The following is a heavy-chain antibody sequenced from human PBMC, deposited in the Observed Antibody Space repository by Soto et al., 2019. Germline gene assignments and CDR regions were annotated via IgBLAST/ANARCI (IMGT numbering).Heavy chain of an antibody. J-gene: IGHJ4*02. CDR1: GGTFSSYT. Sequence: ASVKVSCKASGGTFSSYTISWVRQAPGQGLEWMGWINPNSGGTNYAQKFQGWVTMTRDTSISTAYMELSRLRSDDTAVYYCARGPGITMIVVVTDLDYWGQGTLVTVSS. CDR2: INPNSGGT. D-gene: IGHD3-22*01. V-gene: IGHV1-2*04. CDR3: ARGPGITMIVVVTDLDY.